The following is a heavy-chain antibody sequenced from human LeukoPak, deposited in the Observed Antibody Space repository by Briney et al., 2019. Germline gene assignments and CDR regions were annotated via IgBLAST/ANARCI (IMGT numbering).Heavy chain of an antibody. D-gene: IGHD3-22*01. Sequence: ASVKVSCKASGGTFSSYTISWVRQAPGQGLEWMGRIIPILGIANYAQKLQGRVTITADKSTSTAYMELSSLRSEDTAVYYCARSLSNYYDSSGYPIDYWGQGTLVTVSS. J-gene: IGHJ4*02. V-gene: IGHV1-69*02. CDR2: IIPILGIA. CDR1: GGTFSSYT. CDR3: ARSLSNYYDSSGYPIDY.